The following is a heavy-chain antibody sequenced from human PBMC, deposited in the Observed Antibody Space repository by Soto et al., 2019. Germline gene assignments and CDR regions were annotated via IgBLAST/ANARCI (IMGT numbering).Heavy chain of an antibody. CDR3: ARDSSSYNWFDP. Sequence: GGSLRLSCAASGFSFSDYYMSWIRQAPGKGLEWVSYISSSGSTIYYADSVKGRFTISRDNAKNSLYLQMNSLRDEDTAVYYCARDSSSYNWFDPWGQGTLVTVSS. J-gene: IGHJ5*02. CDR2: ISSSGSTI. CDR1: GFSFSDYY. D-gene: IGHD6-13*01. V-gene: IGHV3-11*04.